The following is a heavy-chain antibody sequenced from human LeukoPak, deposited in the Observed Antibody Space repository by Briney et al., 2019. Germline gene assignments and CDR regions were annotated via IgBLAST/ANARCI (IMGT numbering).Heavy chain of an antibody. D-gene: IGHD1-1*01. V-gene: IGHV3-30*04. CDR3: ARDGHGTTLYHYMDV. CDR2: ISYDGSNK. Sequence: GGSLRLSCAASGFTFSSYAMHWVRQAPGKGLEWVAVISYDGSNKYYADSVKGRFTISRDNSKNTLYLQMNSLRAEDTAVYYCARDGHGTTLYHYMDVWGKGTTVTVSS. J-gene: IGHJ6*03. CDR1: GFTFSSYA.